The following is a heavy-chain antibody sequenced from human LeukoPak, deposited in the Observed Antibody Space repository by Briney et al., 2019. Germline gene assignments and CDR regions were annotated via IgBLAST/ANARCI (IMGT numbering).Heavy chain of an antibody. D-gene: IGHD3-22*01. Sequence: GGSLRLSCAASGFTFSSYAMPWVRQAPGKGLEWVAVISYDGSNKYYADSVKGRFTISRDNSKNTLYLQMNSLRAEDTAVYYCARVGEVVVITYYFDYWGQGTLVTVSS. CDR3: ARVGEVVVITYYFDY. J-gene: IGHJ4*02. CDR2: ISYDGSNK. CDR1: GFTFSSYA. V-gene: IGHV3-30-3*01.